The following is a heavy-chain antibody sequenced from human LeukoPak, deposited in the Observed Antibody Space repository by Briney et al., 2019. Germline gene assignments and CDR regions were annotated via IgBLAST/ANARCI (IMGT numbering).Heavy chain of an antibody. D-gene: IGHD3-22*01. Sequence: GGSLRLSCVASGFTFSTCAVSWVRQSPRKGLEWVSAIGGSGSSTYYIDSVKGRFTISRDNSKSTLYLQMDSLRAEDTAVYYCAKKLLYYDTSGYFFDSWGPGTLVTVSS. CDR3: AKKLLYYDTSGYFFDS. CDR2: IGGSGSST. J-gene: IGHJ4*02. V-gene: IGHV3-23*01. CDR1: GFTFSTCA.